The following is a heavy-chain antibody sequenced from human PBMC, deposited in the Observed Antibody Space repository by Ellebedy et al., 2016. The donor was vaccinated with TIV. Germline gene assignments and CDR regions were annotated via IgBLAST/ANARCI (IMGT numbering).Heavy chain of an antibody. CDR1: GFSFNNYW. D-gene: IGHD4-23*01. CDR2: IKQDGSEQ. V-gene: IGHV3-7*03. CDR3: VRGAGWVTDY. J-gene: IGHJ4*02. Sequence: GESLKISCAASGFSFNNYWMNWARQAPGKGLEWVANIKQDGSEQYYVDSVKGRVTISRDNAKNSLYLQMNSLRGEDTAMYYCVRGAGWVTDYWGQGTLVTVSS.